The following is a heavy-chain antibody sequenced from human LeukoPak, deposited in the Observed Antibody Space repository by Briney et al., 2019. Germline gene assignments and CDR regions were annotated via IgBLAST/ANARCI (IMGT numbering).Heavy chain of an antibody. D-gene: IGHD6-6*01. J-gene: IGHJ3*02. Sequence: SETLSLTCAVFGGSFSGYYWNWIRQPPGKGLEWIGQINPSRNTNYNPSLKSRVTISVDTSKNQFSLKLSSVTAADTAVYYCARVVGIAARPCAFDIWGQGTMVTVSS. CDR3: ARVVGIAARPCAFDI. CDR1: GGSFSGYY. CDR2: INPSRNT. V-gene: IGHV4-34*01.